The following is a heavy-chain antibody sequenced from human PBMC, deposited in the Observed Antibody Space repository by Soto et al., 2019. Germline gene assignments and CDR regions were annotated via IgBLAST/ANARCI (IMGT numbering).Heavy chain of an antibody. CDR1: GFTFSDYY. CDR2: ISSSGSTI. CDR3: AKDIQQWLVPHRITLPGY. Sequence: QVQLVESGGGLVKPGGSLRLSCAASGFTFSDYYMSWIRQAPGKGLEWVSYISSSGSTIYYADSVKGRFTISRDNAKNTLYLQMNSLRAEDTAVYYCAKDIQQWLVPHRITLPGYWGQGTLVTVSS. D-gene: IGHD6-19*01. J-gene: IGHJ4*02. V-gene: IGHV3-11*04.